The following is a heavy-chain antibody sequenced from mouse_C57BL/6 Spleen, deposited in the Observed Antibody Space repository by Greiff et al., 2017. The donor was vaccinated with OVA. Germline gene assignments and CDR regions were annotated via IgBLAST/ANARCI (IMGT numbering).Heavy chain of an antibody. CDR1: GYTFTDYE. Sequence: VQLQQSGAELVRPGASVTLSCKASGYTFTDYEMHWVKQTPVHGLEWIGAIDPETGGTAYNQTFKGKATLTADKSSSTAYMELRSLTEEDSVDYYGKVQYYGSPYFDDWGKGTTLTVSS. CDR3: KVQYYGSPYFDD. D-gene: IGHD1-1*01. J-gene: IGHJ2*01. V-gene: IGHV1-15*01. CDR2: IDPETGGT.